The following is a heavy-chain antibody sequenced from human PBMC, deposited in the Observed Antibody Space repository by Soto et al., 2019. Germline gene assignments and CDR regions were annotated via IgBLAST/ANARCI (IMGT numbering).Heavy chain of an antibody. Sequence: GSLRLSCAASGFSFSNYAMNWVRQAPGKGLEWVSAISGASISTYYADSVKGRFTISRDNSKNSLYLQMNSLRAEDTAVYYCARDRVESGYPEYFQHWGQGTLVTVSS. CDR1: GFSFSNYA. CDR2: ISGASIST. J-gene: IGHJ1*01. V-gene: IGHV3-23*01. D-gene: IGHD3-22*01. CDR3: ARDRVESGYPEYFQH.